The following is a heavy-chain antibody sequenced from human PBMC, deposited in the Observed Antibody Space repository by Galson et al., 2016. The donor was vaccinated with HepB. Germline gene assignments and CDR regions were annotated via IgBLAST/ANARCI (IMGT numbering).Heavy chain of an antibody. D-gene: IGHD6-13*01. V-gene: IGHV3-33*01. CDR2: IWHDGTNE. J-gene: IGHJ5*01. CDR3: ARVRSSSWFDS. Sequence: SLRLSCAASGFSFSGHGTHWLRQAPGKGLEWVAAIWHDGTNENYAASVKGRFSISRENSKSMLYLQMDSLRAEDIAVYYCARVRSSSWFDSWGQGTLVTVS. CDR1: GFSFSGHG.